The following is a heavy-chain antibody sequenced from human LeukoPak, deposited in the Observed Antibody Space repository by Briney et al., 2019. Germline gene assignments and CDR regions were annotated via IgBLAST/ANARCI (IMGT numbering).Heavy chain of an antibody. V-gene: IGHV3-30*18. D-gene: IGHD2-2*01. J-gene: IGHJ5*02. CDR3: AKGGCSSTTCYLANP. CDR2: ISYDGTIR. CDR1: GLTFSSYG. Sequence: PGGSLRLSCAASGLTFSSYGMHWVRHAPGKGLEWVAAISYDGTIRNYADSVKGRFTISRDNSKNTLYLQMNSLTAEDTALYYCAKGGCSSTTCYLANPWGQGTLVTVSS.